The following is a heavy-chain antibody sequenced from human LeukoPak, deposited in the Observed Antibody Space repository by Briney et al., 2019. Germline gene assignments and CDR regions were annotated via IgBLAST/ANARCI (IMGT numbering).Heavy chain of an antibody. V-gene: IGHV1-2*02. Sequence: EASVKVSCKASGYTFTGYYMHWVRQAPGQGLEWMGWINPNSGGTDYAQKFQGRVTMTRDTSISTAYMELSRLRSDDTAVYYCARDMITFGGVIVPHWFDPWGQGTLVTVSS. J-gene: IGHJ5*02. D-gene: IGHD3-16*02. CDR2: INPNSGGT. CDR1: GYTFTGYY. CDR3: ARDMITFGGVIVPHWFDP.